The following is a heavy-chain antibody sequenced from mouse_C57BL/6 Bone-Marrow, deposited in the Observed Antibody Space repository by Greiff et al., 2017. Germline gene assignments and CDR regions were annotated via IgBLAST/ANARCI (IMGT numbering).Heavy chain of an antibody. CDR1: GFSFTSYG. D-gene: IGHD4-1*01. V-gene: IGHV2-2*01. CDR2: IWRGGST. CDR3: SRNQGNNWAWYAY. J-gene: IGHJ3*01. Sequence: VKLQQSGPGLVQPSQSLSITCTASGFSFTSYGVHWVRQSPGKGLEWLGVIWRGGSTDYNAAFISRMIISKDNSKNDVIFKMSSLQADATAIYYCSRNQGNNWAWYAYGGQGTLVTVSA.